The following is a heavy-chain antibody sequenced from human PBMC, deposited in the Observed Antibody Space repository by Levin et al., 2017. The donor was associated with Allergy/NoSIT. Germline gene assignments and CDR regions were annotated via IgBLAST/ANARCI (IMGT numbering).Heavy chain of an antibody. J-gene: IGHJ4*02. Sequence: GESLKISCKASGYTFTNYYIHWVRQAPGQGLEWMGIIYPNAGSTNYAQKLRGRVTMTRDTSTSTVYMELSSLRFEDTAVYYCARVGYGTYGGSLGYWGQGTLVTVSS. CDR3: ARVGYGTYGGSLGY. D-gene: IGHD4-23*01. CDR1: GYTFTNYY. CDR2: IYPNAGST. V-gene: IGHV1-46*04.